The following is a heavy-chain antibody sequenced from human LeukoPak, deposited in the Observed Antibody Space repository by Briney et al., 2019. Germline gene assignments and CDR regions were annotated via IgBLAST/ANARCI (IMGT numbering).Heavy chain of an antibody. CDR2: IGASTKT. CDR1: GSPFGNNG. J-gene: IGHJ4*02. V-gene: IGHV3-23*01. Sequence: GGSLRLSCAASGSPFGNNGMSWVCQGPGKGLEWVSTIGASTKTYYVDSVKGRFTISRDNSKNTLYLQMNSLRAEDTAVYYCASSGSTSGSQQGAFAYWREGTLVTVSS. CDR3: ASSGSTSGSQQGAFAY. D-gene: IGHD2-2*01.